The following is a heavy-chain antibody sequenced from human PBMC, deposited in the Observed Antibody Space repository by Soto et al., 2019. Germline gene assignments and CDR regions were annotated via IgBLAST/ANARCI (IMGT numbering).Heavy chain of an antibody. D-gene: IGHD6-13*01. CDR2: ISSSSTI. Sequence: GGSLRLSCAASGFTLSSYSMNWVRQAPGKGLEWVSYISSSSTIYYADSVKGRFTISRDNAKNSLYLQMNSLRDDDTAVYYCARGPRTYSSSWYPDYWGQGTLVTVSS. V-gene: IGHV3-48*02. CDR3: ARGPRTYSSSWYPDY. J-gene: IGHJ4*02. CDR1: GFTLSSYS.